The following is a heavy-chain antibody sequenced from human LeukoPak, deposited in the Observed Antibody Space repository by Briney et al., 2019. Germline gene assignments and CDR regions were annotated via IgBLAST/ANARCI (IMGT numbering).Heavy chain of an antibody. CDR3: SRSPIDYYYYYTDV. J-gene: IGHJ6*03. CDR2: IRNKANSYAT. D-gene: IGHD3-16*02. CDR1: GFTFSGSP. Sequence: GGSLRLSCAASGFTFSGSPIHWVRQASGTGPEWVGRIRNKANSYATEYAASVKGRFTISRDDSKNTAYLQMSSLKSEDTAVYYCSRSPIDYYYYYTDVWGKGTTVTVSS. V-gene: IGHV3-73*01.